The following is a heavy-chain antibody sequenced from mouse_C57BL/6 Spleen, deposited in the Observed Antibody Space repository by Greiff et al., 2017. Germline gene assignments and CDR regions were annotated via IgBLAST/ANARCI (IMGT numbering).Heavy chain of an antibody. D-gene: IGHD2-4*01. V-gene: IGHV1-22*01. CDR3: AIQYDYEAWFAY. CDR1: GYTFTDYN. CDR2: INPNNVGT. J-gene: IGHJ3*01. Sequence: EVQLQQSGPELVKPGASVKMSCKASGYTFTDYNMHWVKQSHGKSLEWIGYINPNNVGTSYNQKFKGKATLTVNKSSSTAYMELRSLTSEDSAVYYCAIQYDYEAWFAYWGQGTLVTVSA.